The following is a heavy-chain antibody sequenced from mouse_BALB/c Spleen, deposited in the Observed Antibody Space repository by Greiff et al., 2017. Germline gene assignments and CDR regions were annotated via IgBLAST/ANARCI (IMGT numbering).Heavy chain of an antibody. CDR3: ARWLLRAMDD. Sequence: EVQLQESGPGLVKPSQSLSLTCTVTGYSFTSDYVWNWIQKFPGNKLEWMGYISYSGSTSYNPTLKSRITITRDTSKNQFFLQLNSVTTEDTATYYCARWLLRAMDDWGQGTSVTVSS. CDR2: ISYSGST. CDR1: GYSFTSDYV. V-gene: IGHV3-2*02. J-gene: IGHJ4*01. D-gene: IGHD2-3*01.